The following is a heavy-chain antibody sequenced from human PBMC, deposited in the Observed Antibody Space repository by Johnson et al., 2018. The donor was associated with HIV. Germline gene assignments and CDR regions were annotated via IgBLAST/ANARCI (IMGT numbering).Heavy chain of an antibody. V-gene: IGHV3-30*03. CDR2: ISYDGSNK. Sequence: QVQLVESGGGVVQPGRSLRLSCAASGFTFSSYGMHWVRQAPGKGLEWVAVISYDGSNKYYADSVKGRFTISRDNAKNSLYLQMNSLRAEDTAVYYCARAYYTFWSGYDAFDIWGQGTVVTVSS. D-gene: IGHD3-3*01. CDR1: GFTFSSYG. CDR3: ARAYYTFWSGYDAFDI. J-gene: IGHJ3*02.